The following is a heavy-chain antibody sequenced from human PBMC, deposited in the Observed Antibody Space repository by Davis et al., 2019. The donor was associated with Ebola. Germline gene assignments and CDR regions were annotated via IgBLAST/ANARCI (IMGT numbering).Heavy chain of an antibody. Sequence: ASVKVSCKASGYTFTSYYMHWVRQAPGQGLEWMGIINPSGGSTSYAQKFQGRVTMTRDTSTSTVYMELSSLRSEDTAVYYCARDLLLWFRELSVQVPWGQGTLVTVSS. CDR2: INPSGGST. J-gene: IGHJ5*02. CDR3: ARDLLLWFRELSVQVP. CDR1: GYTFTSYY. D-gene: IGHD3-10*01. V-gene: IGHV1-46*01.